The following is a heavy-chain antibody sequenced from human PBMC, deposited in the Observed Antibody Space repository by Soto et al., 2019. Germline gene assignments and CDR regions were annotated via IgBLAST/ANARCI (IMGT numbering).Heavy chain of an antibody. CDR2: SHYSGST. CDR3: TRGGWYIDL. J-gene: IGHJ4*02. CDR1: GGSMTSFY. V-gene: IGHV4-59*01. Sequence: SETLSLTCIVSGGSMTSFYWSWIRQPPGKGLEYIGYSHYSGSTDYTPSFRSRANISVDRSNNQFSLTLNSVTAADTAVYYCTRGGWYIDLWGRGTLVTVSS.